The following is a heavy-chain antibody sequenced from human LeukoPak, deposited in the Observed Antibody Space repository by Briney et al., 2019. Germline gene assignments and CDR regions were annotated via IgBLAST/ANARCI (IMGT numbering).Heavy chain of an antibody. CDR2: ISSNGKRI. Sequence: GGSLRLSCAASEFTLNNYEMHWVRQAPGKGLEWVSYISSNGKRIHYADSVKGRFTISRDNAKKSVYLELNSLRVEDTSVYYCARGRPYNWNDGIDYWGQGILVTVSS. D-gene: IGHD1-1*01. V-gene: IGHV3-48*03. CDR1: EFTLNNYE. J-gene: IGHJ4*02. CDR3: ARGRPYNWNDGIDY.